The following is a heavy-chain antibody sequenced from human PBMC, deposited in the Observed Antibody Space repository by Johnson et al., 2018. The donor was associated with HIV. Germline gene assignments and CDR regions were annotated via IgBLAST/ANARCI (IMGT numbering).Heavy chain of an antibody. J-gene: IGHJ3*02. CDR3: ARVRPNPTVTTRGAAFDI. D-gene: IGHD4-17*01. CDR2: ISYDGSNK. CDR1: GFTFSSYA. Sequence: QVQLVESGGGLVQPGGSLRLSCAASGFTFSSYAMHWVRQAPGKGLEWVAVISYDGSNKYYADSVKGRFTISRDNSKNTLYLQMNSLRAEDTAVYYCARVRPNPTVTTRGAAFDIWGQGTMVTVSP. V-gene: IGHV3-30-3*01.